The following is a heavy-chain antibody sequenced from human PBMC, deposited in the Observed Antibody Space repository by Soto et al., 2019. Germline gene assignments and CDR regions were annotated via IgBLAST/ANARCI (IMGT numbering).Heavy chain of an antibody. Sequence: VQLEESGGGVVQPGRSLRLSCAASGFIFSDYGMHWVRQSPGKGLEWVAVIWFDGGNEYYRDAVKGRFTISRDNANNMMYLQMNSLRAEDTATYYRARDCRSGWTSYHVDYWGQGALVTVSS. CDR1: GFIFSDYG. J-gene: IGHJ4*02. CDR3: ARDCRSGWTSYHVDY. D-gene: IGHD6-19*01. V-gene: IGHV3-33*01. CDR2: IWFDGGNE.